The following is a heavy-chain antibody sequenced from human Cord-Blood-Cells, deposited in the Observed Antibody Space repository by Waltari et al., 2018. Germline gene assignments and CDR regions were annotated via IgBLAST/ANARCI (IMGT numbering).Heavy chain of an antibody. J-gene: IGHJ4*02. Sequence: EVQLVESGGGLVQPGESLRLSCAASGFTFSSYWMSWVRQAPGKGLEWVANIKQDGSEKYYVDSVKGRFTISRDNAKNSLYLQMNSLRAEDTAVYYCARDHDYGDYYFDYWGQGTLVTVSS. D-gene: IGHD4-17*01. CDR3: ARDHDYGDYYFDY. CDR2: IKQDGSEK. CDR1: GFTFSSYW. V-gene: IGHV3-7*01.